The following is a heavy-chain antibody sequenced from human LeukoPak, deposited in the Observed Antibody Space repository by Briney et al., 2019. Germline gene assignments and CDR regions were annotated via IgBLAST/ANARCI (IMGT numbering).Heavy chain of an antibody. CDR3: AKDLFTIFGVGIDY. J-gene: IGHJ4*02. Sequence: GGSLRLSCAASGFTFSSYGMHRVRQAPGKGLEWVAVIWYDGSNKYYADSVKGRFTISRDNSKNTLYLQMNSLRAEDTAVYYCAKDLFTIFGVGIDYWGQGTLVTVSS. D-gene: IGHD3-3*01. V-gene: IGHV3-33*06. CDR2: IWYDGSNK. CDR1: GFTFSSYG.